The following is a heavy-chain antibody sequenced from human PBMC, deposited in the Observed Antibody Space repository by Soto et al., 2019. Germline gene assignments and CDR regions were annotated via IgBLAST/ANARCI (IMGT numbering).Heavy chain of an antibody. D-gene: IGHD6-13*01. CDR3: ASWQLQEHAYDI. J-gene: IGHJ3*02. Sequence: GGALRLSCTAFGFTVSGKKYVAWVRQPPGKGLEWVSALYDVDGTYYADSVKGRFTTSSDSSRTIVYLQIHSLRPDDTAVYFCASWQLQEHAYDIWGQGTTVTVSS. V-gene: IGHV3-53*01. CDR2: LYDVDGT. CDR1: GFTVSGKKY.